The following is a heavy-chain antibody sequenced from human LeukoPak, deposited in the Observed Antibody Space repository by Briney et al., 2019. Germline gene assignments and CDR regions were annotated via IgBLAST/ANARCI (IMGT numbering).Heavy chain of an antibody. CDR3: ARWAADRYSYYGMDV. Sequence: PGVSLRLSCAASGFTFSDYEMNWVRQAPGKGLEWVSYLSSGGRSIYYADSVKGRFTISRDNAKNSLFLQMNSLRAEDTAVYYCARWAADRYSYYGMDVWGQGTTVTVSS. V-gene: IGHV3-48*03. CDR1: GFTFSDYE. D-gene: IGHD6-13*01. J-gene: IGHJ6*02. CDR2: LSSGGRSI.